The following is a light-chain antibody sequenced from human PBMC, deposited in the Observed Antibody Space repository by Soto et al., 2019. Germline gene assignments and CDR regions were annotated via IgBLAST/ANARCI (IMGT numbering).Light chain of an antibody. CDR3: QQYYSTPLT. CDR2: WAS. Sequence: DIVMTQSPDSLAVSLGERATINCKSSQSVLYSSNNKNYLAWYQQKPGQPPKLLIYWASTRESGVPDRFSGSGSGTDLPLTISSLQAEDVAVYSCQQYYSTPLTFGGGTRVEIK. V-gene: IGKV4-1*01. CDR1: QSVLYSSNNKNY. J-gene: IGKJ4*01.